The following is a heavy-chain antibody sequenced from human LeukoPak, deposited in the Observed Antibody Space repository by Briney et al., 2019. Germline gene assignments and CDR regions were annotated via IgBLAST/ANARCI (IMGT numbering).Heavy chain of an antibody. D-gene: IGHD2-21*01. V-gene: IGHV3-30*18. Sequence: LAGGSLRLSCAASGFTFSSYGMHWVRQAPGKGLEWVAVISYDGSNKYYADSVKGRFTISRDNSKNTLYLQMNSLRAEDTAVYYCAKDLGLLPDYWGQGTLVTVSS. CDR1: GFTFSSYG. CDR2: ISYDGSNK. J-gene: IGHJ4*02. CDR3: AKDLGLLPDY.